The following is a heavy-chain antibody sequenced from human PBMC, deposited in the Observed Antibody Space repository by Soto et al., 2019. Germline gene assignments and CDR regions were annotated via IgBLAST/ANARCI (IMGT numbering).Heavy chain of an antibody. J-gene: IGHJ4*02. V-gene: IGHV3-23*01. CDR1: GFPLTGYA. Sequence: EVQLLESGGALLKLGGPWGLSFQALGFPLTGYALGGVRQPPGRELEWVAAITGDGHRTYYADSVEGRFTISRDNSKKTLFLQMNSLRTEDTAIYHCAKRDYYDSATFSPLFESWGQGVLVTVSS. CDR2: ITGDGHRT. D-gene: IGHD3-22*01. CDR3: AKRDYYDSATFSPLFES.